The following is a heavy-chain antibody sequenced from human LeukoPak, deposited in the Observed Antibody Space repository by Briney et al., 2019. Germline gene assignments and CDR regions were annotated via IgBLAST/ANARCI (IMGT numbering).Heavy chain of an antibody. CDR2: ISAYNGNT. Sequence: ASVKVSCKASGYTFTSYGISWVRQAPGQGLEWMGWISAYNGNTNYAQKLQGRVTMTTDTSTSTAYMELRSLRSDDTAVYYCARDPGEGGRGPNDAFDIWGQGTMVTVSS. V-gene: IGHV1-18*01. CDR3: ARDPGEGGRGPNDAFDI. D-gene: IGHD3-16*01. J-gene: IGHJ3*02. CDR1: GYTFTSYG.